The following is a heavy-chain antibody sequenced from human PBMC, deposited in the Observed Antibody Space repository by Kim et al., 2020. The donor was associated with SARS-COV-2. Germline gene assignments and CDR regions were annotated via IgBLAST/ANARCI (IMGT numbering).Heavy chain of an antibody. CDR2: IIPIFGTA. CDR3: AIRRYCSGGNCNSYYYYGMDV. Sequence: SVKVSCKASGGTFNKYAISWVRQAPGQGLEWMGGIIPIFGTAKYAQKFQGRVTITADESTSTHYMELSSLKSGDTAVYYCAIRRYCSGGNCNSYYYYGMDVWGQGTTVTAAS. CDR1: GGTFNKYA. J-gene: IGHJ6*02. V-gene: IGHV1-69*13. D-gene: IGHD2-15*01.